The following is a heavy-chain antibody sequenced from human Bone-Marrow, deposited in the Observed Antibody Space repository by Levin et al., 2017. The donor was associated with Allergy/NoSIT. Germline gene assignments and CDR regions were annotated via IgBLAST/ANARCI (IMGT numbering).Heavy chain of an antibody. V-gene: IGHV1-2*06. J-gene: IGHJ4*02. CDR3: ATLAVVVPAAATSYYFDY. Sequence: ASVKVSCKASGYTFTGYYMHWVRQAPGQGLEWMGRINPNSGGTNYAQKFQGRVTMTRDTSISTAYMELSRLRSDDTAVYYCATLAVVVPAAATSYYFDYWGQGTLVTVSS. CDR2: INPNSGGT. D-gene: IGHD2-2*01. CDR1: GYTFTGYY.